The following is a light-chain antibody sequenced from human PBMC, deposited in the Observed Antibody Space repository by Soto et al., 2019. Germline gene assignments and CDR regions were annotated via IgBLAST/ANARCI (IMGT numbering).Light chain of an antibody. CDR2: DVS. J-gene: IGKJ4*01. V-gene: IGKV1-13*02. CDR3: QQFRSSLT. CDR1: QDIKSA. Sequence: AIQLTQSPSSLSASVGDRVTITCRASQDIKSALAWYQQKPGKGPKLLIFDVSTLETGVPSRFSGSGSGADFTLTISSLQPEDFATYYCQQFRSSLTFGGGTKVEIK.